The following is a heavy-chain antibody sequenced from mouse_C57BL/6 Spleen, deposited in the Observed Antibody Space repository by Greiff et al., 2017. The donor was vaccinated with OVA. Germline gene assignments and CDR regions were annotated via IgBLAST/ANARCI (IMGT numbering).Heavy chain of an antibody. CDR2: IYPGSGST. D-gene: IGHD1-2*01. V-gene: IGHV1-55*01. J-gene: IGHJ3*01. Sequence: QVQLQQPGAELVKPGASVQMSCKASGYTFTSYWITWVQQRPGPGLEWLGDIYPGSGSTNYNEKFKSKATLTVDTSSSAAYKQSSSLTSEDSAVYYGAPLLRQEGGFAYWGQGTLVTVAA. CDR1: GYTFTSYW. CDR3: APLLRQEGGFAY.